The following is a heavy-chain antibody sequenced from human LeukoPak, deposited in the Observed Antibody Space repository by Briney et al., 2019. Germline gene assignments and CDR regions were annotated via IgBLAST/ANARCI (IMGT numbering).Heavy chain of an antibody. CDR1: GFTFSSYA. J-gene: IGHJ4*02. D-gene: IGHD6-13*01. Sequence: GGSLRLSCAASGFTFSSYAMSWVRQAPGKGLKWVSAISGSGGSTYYADSVKGRFTISRDNSKNTLYLQMNSLRAEDTAVYYCAKDIRSSSSWFDYWGQGTLVTVSS. V-gene: IGHV3-23*01. CDR2: ISGSGGST. CDR3: AKDIRSSSSWFDY.